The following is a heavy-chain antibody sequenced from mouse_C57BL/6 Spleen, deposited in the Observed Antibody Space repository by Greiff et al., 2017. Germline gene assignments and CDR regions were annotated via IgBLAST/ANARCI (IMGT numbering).Heavy chain of an antibody. CDR1: GFTFSDYG. D-gene: IGHD2-4*01. J-gene: IGHJ2*01. Sequence: DVMLVESGGGLVKPGGSLKLSCAASGFTFSDYGMHWVRQAPEKGLEWVAYISSGSSTIYYADTVKGRFTISRDNAKNTLFLQMTSLRSEDTAMYYCARRDDYEGDFDYWGQGTTLTVSS. V-gene: IGHV5-17*01. CDR3: ARRDDYEGDFDY. CDR2: ISSGSSTI.